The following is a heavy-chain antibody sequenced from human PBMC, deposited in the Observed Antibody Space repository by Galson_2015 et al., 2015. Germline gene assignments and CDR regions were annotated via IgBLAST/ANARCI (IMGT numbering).Heavy chain of an antibody. V-gene: IGHV6-1*01. J-gene: IGHJ6*02. CDR1: GDSVSSHSAA. D-gene: IGHD6-13*01. Sequence: CAISGDSVSSHSAAWNWIRQSPSRGLEWLGRTYYRSKWYNDYAVSVKSRVTINPDTSKNQFSLQLNSVTPEDTAVYYCARAGRISLGTAITAGSSWYYYYYGMDVWGQGTTVTVSS. CDR2: TYYRSKWYN. CDR3: ARAGRISLGTAITAGSSWYYYYYGMDV.